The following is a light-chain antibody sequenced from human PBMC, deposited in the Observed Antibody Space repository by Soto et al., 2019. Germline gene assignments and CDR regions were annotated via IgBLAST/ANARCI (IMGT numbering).Light chain of an antibody. CDR3: QQYHTSPF. J-gene: IGKJ5*01. CDR1: QSVSSY. Sequence: ETVLTQSPATLSLSPGERATLSCRASQSVSSYLAWYQQKPGQAPRLLIFGASNRAAGIPDRFTGSGSGADFTLTISRLEPGDFAVYYCQQYHTSPFFGQGTRLEI. V-gene: IGKV3-20*01. CDR2: GAS.